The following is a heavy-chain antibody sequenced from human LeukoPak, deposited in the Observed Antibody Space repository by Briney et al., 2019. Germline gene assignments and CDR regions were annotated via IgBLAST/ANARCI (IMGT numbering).Heavy chain of an antibody. V-gene: IGHV3-49*04. J-gene: IGHJ6*03. CDR1: GFTFGDYA. CDR2: IRSKAYGGTT. Sequence: GGSLRLSCTASGFTFGDYAMSWVRQAPGKGLEWVGFIRSKAYGGTTEYAASVKGRFTISRDDSKSIAYLQMNSLKTDDTAVYYCTIRGYDYYYYMDVWGKGTTVTVSS. D-gene: IGHD5-12*01. CDR3: TIRGYDYYYYMDV.